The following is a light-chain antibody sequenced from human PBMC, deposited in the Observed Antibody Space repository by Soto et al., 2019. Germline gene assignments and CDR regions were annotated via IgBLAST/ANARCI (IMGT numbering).Light chain of an antibody. CDR2: EVN. CDR3: CSSGGSPTYV. J-gene: IGLJ1*01. CDR1: SSNVGSYKL. V-gene: IGLV2-23*02. Sequence: QSALTQPASVSGSPGQSITLSCTGTSSNVGSYKLVSWYQQHPGKAPKLMIFEVNKRTSGVSNRFSGSKSGNTASLTISGLKVEDEADYYCCSSGGSPTYVFGTGTKLTVL.